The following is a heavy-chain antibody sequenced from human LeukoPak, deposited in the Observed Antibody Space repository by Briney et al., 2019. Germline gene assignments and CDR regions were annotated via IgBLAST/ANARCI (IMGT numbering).Heavy chain of an antibody. CDR1: GFTSSSYA. CDR3: ASRYCSSTSCTYYYYYYMDV. D-gene: IGHD2-2*01. Sequence: PGGSLRLSCAASGFTSSSYAMSWVRQAPGKGLEWVSAISGSGGSTYYADSVKGRFTISRDNSKNTLYLQMNSLRAEDTAVYYCASRYCSSTSCTYYYYYYMDVWGKGTTVTVSS. J-gene: IGHJ6*03. CDR2: ISGSGGST. V-gene: IGHV3-23*01.